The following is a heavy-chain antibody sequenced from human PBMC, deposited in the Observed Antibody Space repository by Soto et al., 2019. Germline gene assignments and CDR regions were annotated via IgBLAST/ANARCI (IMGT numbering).Heavy chain of an antibody. V-gene: IGHV1-2*02. CDR1: GDTLKHYY. J-gene: IGHJ4*02. Sequence: ASVKVSCKASGDTLKHYYMAWVRQAPGQGLEWMGWINSNSGGANYAQKFQGRVTMTSDTSISTAFLYLIRLRSDDTAVYYCAREGSYLYHYDYWGQGSLVTVSS. CDR3: AREGSYLYHYDY. CDR2: INSNSGGA. D-gene: IGHD3-16*01.